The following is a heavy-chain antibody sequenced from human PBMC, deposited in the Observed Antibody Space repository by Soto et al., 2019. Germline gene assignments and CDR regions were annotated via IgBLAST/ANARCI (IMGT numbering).Heavy chain of an antibody. D-gene: IGHD3-9*01. CDR3: AKDPSTGPADY. CDR1: SKYG. CDR2: IGPTGYT. J-gene: IGHJ4*02. V-gene: IGHV3-23*01. Sequence: QTGGSLRLSCTSFSKYGMSWVRRPPGKGLEWISTIGPTGYTHSADSVAGRFTISRYDSANTLYLQMSNLRVDDTSIYYCAKDPSTGPADYWGQGALVTVSS.